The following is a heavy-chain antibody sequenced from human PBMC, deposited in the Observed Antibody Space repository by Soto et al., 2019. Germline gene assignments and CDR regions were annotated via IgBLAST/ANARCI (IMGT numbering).Heavy chain of an antibody. J-gene: IGHJ6*02. Sequence: GGSLRLSCAASGFTFSSYSMNWVRQAPGKGLEWVSYISSSSSTIYYADSVKGRFTISRDNAKNSLYLQMNSLRDEDTAVYYCARESCSGGSCYLLGDYYYGMDVWGQGTTVTVSS. D-gene: IGHD2-15*01. V-gene: IGHV3-48*02. CDR1: GFTFSSYS. CDR2: ISSSSSTI. CDR3: ARESCSGGSCYLLGDYYYGMDV.